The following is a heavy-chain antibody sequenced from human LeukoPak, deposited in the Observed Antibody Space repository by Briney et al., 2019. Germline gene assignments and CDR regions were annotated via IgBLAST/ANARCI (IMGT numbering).Heavy chain of an antibody. CDR2: TRGSGGGT. Sequence: AGGSLRLSCAASGFTFNSYAMSWVRQAPGKGLEWVSATRGSGGGTYYADSVKGRFTISRDNSKNTLYLQMNSLRDEDTALYYCAKAGIGVVGYFDYWGQGTLVTVSS. D-gene: IGHD6-19*01. V-gene: IGHV3-23*01. CDR1: GFTFNSYA. J-gene: IGHJ4*02. CDR3: AKAGIGVVGYFDY.